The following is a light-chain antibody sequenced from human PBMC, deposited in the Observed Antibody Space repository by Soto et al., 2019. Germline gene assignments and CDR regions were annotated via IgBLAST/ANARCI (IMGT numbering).Light chain of an antibody. V-gene: IGKV1-39*01. Sequence: DIQMTQSPSSLSSSVGDRVTITFRASQSISSYLNCYQQKPGKAPKLLIYAASSLQSGVPSRFSGSGSGTDFTLTISSLQPEDFATYYCQQYNSYSFGQGTKVDIK. CDR3: QQYNSYS. J-gene: IGKJ1*01. CDR2: AAS. CDR1: QSISSY.